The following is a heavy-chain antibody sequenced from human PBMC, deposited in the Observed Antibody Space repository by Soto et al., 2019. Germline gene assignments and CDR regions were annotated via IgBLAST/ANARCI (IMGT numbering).Heavy chain of an antibody. CDR2: INPNTGGA. J-gene: IGHJ3*01. CDR1: GYTFTGYY. D-gene: IGHD3-22*01. CDR3: ARDCYDGSASWGFES. V-gene: IGHV1-2*04. Sequence: AASVKVSCKASGYTFTGYYIHWVRQAPGQGLEWMGWINPNTGGANIAQKFQGWVTMTRDTSISTTYMELSRLRSNDTAVYYCARDCYDGSASWGFESWGQGTMVTVSS.